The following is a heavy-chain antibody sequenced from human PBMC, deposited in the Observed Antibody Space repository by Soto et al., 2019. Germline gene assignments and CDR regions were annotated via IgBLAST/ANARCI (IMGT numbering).Heavy chain of an antibody. CDR2: INPNGGGT. V-gene: IGHV1-46*01. CDR3: AREVGRNSWSSYYGMAG. D-gene: IGHD6-13*01. J-gene: IGHJ6*02. Sequence: QVQLVQSGAEVKKPGASVKVSCKASGYVFTNYFMHWVRQAPGQGLEWMGLINPNGGGTSYAQKFEGRVTLTRDSATSTVYMDLGSLRSADTALFVCAREVGRNSWSSYYGMAGWGQGTWVTVSS. CDR1: GYVFTNYF.